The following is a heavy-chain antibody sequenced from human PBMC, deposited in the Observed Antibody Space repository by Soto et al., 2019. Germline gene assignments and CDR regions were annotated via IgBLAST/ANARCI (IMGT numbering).Heavy chain of an antibody. CDR3: ARATYYYDSSGYASIYFDY. Sequence: PSETLSLTCTVSGVSISSYYWSWIRQPPGKGLEWIGYIYYTGSTNYNPSLKSRVTISKDTSKNQVVLTMTNMDPVDTATYYCARATYYYDSSGYASIYFDYWGQGTLVTVSS. CDR1: GVSISSYY. CDR2: IYYTGST. J-gene: IGHJ4*02. V-gene: IGHV4-59*01. D-gene: IGHD3-22*01.